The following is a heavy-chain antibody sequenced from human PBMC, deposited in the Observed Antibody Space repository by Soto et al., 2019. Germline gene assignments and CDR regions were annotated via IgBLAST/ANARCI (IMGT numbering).Heavy chain of an antibody. J-gene: IGHJ6*03. V-gene: IGHV3-23*01. Sequence: GGSLRLSCAASGFTFSSYAMSWVRQAPGKGLEWVSAISGSGGSTYYADSVKGRFTISRDNSKNTLYLQMNSLRAEDTAVYYCAKGLGIDPYYYYYMDVWGKGTTVTVSS. D-gene: IGHD5-12*01. CDR3: AKGLGIDPYYYYYMDV. CDR1: GFTFSSYA. CDR2: ISGSGGST.